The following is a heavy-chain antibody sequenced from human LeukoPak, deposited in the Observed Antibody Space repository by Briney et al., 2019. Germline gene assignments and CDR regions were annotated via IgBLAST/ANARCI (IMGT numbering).Heavy chain of an antibody. D-gene: IGHD3-22*01. J-gene: IGHJ4*02. CDR3: ARDPYYYDSSGYYREYYFDS. Sequence: ASVKVSCKASGYTFTGYYMHWVRQAPGQGLEWMGWINPNSGGTNYAQKFQGRVTMTRDTSISAAYMELSRLRSEDTAVYYCARDPYYYDSSGYYREYYFDSWGQGTLVTVSS. V-gene: IGHV1-2*02. CDR1: GYTFTGYY. CDR2: INPNSGGT.